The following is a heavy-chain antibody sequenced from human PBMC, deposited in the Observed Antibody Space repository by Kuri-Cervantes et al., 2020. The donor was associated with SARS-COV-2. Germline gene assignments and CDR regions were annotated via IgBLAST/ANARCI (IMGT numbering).Heavy chain of an antibody. V-gene: IGHV4-39*01. CDR1: GGSISSGSYY. CDR3: AAWVVTTWGAFDI. J-gene: IGHJ3*02. CDR2: IYYSGST. Sequence: GSLRLSFTVSGGSISSGSYYWSWILQPPGKGLEWIWSIYYSGSTYYNPSIKSRVTISVDTSKNQFSLKLSSVTAADTAVYYCAAWVVTTWGAFDIWGQGTMVTVSS. D-gene: IGHD4-23*01.